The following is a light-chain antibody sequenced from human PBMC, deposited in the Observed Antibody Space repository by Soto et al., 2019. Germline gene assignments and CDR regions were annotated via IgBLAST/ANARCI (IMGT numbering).Light chain of an antibody. CDR2: AAS. CDR1: QGISSY. Sequence: DIQLTQSPSFLSASVGDRVTITCRASQGISSYLAWYQQKPGKAPKLLIYAASTLQSGVPSRFSGSGSGTEFTLTSSSLQPEDFATYYCQQLNSYPQTFGQGTKLEIK. J-gene: IGKJ2*01. V-gene: IGKV1-9*01. CDR3: QQLNSYPQT.